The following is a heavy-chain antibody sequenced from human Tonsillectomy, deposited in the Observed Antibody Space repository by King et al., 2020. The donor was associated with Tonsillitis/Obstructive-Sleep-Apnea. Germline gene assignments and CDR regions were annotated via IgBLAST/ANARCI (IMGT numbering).Heavy chain of an antibody. J-gene: IGHJ4*02. CDR2: INPSGGST. V-gene: IGHV1-46*01. Sequence: QLVQSGAEVKKPGASVKVSCKASGYTFTSYYMHWVRQTPGQGLEWMGIINPSGGSTSYAQKFQGRVTMTRDTSTSTDYMELSSLRSEETAVYYCARRGAYCSSTSCYKFVDNWGQGTLGTVSS. CDR3: ARRGAYCSSTSCYKFVDN. D-gene: IGHD2-2*02. CDR1: GYTFTSYY.